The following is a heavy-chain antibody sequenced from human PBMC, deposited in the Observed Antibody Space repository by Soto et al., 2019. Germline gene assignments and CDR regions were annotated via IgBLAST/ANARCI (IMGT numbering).Heavy chain of an antibody. J-gene: IGHJ3*02. D-gene: IGHD5-12*01. CDR3: ARGADIEATTGDAFDI. CDR2: IYHSGNT. Sequence: PSATLSLTCAVSGYSISSGYYWGWIRQPPGKGLEWIGSIYHSGNTYYNPSLKSRVTISLDTSKTQFSLKLSSVTAADTDVYYCARGADIEATTGDAFDIWGQGTMVTVSS. V-gene: IGHV4-38-2*01. CDR1: GYSISSGYY.